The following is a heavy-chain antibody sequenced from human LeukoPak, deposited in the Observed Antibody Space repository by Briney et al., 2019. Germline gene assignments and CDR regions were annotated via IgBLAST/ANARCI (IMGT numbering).Heavy chain of an antibody. CDR3: ARGWIAAAGFYYYYYGMDV. D-gene: IGHD6-13*01. J-gene: IGHJ6*02. CDR2: INPNSGGT. CDR1: GYTFTGYY. V-gene: IGHV1-2*02. Sequence: ASVKVSCKASGYTFTGYYMHWVRQAPGQGLEWMGWINPNSGGTNYAQKFQGRVTMTRDTSISTAYMELSRLRSDDTAVYYCARGWIAAAGFYYYYYGMDVWGQGTTVTVSS.